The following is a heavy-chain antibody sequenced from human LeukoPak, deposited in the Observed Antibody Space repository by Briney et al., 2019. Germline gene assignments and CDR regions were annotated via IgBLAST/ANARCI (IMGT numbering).Heavy chain of an antibody. CDR3: ARETSSYSSSWYWFDP. V-gene: IGHV3-64*01. CDR1: GFTFSSYA. Sequence: GRSLRLSCAASGFTFSSYAMHWVRQAPGKGLEYVSAISSNGGSTYYANSVKGRFTISRDNSKNTLYLQMGSLRAEDMAVYYCARETSSYSSSWYWFDPWGQGTLVTVSS. D-gene: IGHD6-13*01. J-gene: IGHJ5*02. CDR2: ISSNGGST.